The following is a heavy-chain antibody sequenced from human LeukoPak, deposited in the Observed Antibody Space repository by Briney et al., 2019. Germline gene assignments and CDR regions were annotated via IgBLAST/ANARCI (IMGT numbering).Heavy chain of an antibody. Sequence: PGGSLRLSCAASGFTFSNYEMNWVRQAPGKGLEWVAYISHTFSTVYYADSVKGRFTTSRDNTRNSLYLQMNSLKVEDTAVYYCARVMEYYFYYMDVWGKGTTVTISS. J-gene: IGHJ6*03. CDR1: GFTFSNYE. V-gene: IGHV3-48*03. CDR3: ARVMEYYFYYMDV. D-gene: IGHD1-1*01. CDR2: ISHTFSTV.